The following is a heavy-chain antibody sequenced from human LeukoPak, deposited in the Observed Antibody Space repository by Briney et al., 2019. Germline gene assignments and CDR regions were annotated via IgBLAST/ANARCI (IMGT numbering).Heavy chain of an antibody. J-gene: IGHJ3*02. CDR2: IYPGDSDAIYRGDSDT. CDR1: GYTFTNYW. V-gene: IGHV5-51*01. D-gene: IGHD3-9*01. CDR3: ARTYYDVLTNYLIYAFDI. Sequence: GESLKISCKGSGYTFTNYWIGWVRQMPGKGLEWMGIIYPGDSDAIYRGDSDTRYSPSFQGQVTISADKSISTAYLQWSSLKASDTAMYYCARTYYDVLTNYLIYAFDIWGQGTMVTVSS.